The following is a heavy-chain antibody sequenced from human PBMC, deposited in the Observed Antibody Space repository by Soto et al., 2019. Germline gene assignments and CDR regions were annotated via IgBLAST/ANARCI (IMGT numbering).Heavy chain of an antibody. V-gene: IGHV5-10-1*01. CDR3: ARVHKNWFDS. CDR1: GYNFTGFW. Sequence: ESMKIPCQDAGYNFTGFWFPWVRPMPGKGLEWLGKIDPSDSYTNYSPSFEGHVTISTDNSITTAYLQWSSLRASDTALYFRARVHKNWFDSWAQGTMVTVSS. J-gene: IGHJ5*01. CDR2: IDPSDSYT.